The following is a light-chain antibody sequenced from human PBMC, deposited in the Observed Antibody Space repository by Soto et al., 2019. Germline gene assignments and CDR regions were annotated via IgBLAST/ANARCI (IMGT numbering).Light chain of an antibody. CDR3: QHYSSSPPEFT. CDR2: GAS. Sequence: EIVLTQSPATLSLSPGERATLSCRASQSVSSNYLAWYQQRPGQAPRLLIFGASYRDTGIPDRFSGSGSGTDFTLTISRLEPEDFAVYYCQHYSSSPPEFTFGPGTKVDSK. J-gene: IGKJ3*01. V-gene: IGKV3-20*01. CDR1: QSVSSNY.